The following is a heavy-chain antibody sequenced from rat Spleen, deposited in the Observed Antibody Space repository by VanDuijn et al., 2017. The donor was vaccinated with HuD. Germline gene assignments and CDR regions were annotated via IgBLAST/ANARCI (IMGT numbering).Heavy chain of an antibody. CDR3: ARPSYGYPFAY. V-gene: IGHV5-7*01. CDR2: ISYDGSRT. Sequence: EVQLVESGGGLVQPGRSLELSCTASGFIFSDYYMAWVRQAPTKGLEWLATISYDGSRTYYRDSVKGRFTFSRDNAKSTLYLQMDSLRSEDTATYYCARPSYGYPFAYWGQGTLVTVSS. D-gene: IGHD1-7*01. J-gene: IGHJ3*01. CDR1: GFIFSDYY.